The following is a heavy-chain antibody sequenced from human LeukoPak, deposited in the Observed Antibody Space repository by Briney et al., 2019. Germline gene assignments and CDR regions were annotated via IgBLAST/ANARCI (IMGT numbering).Heavy chain of an antibody. Sequence: PSETLSLTCTVSGGSISGYYWSWIRQPPGKGLEWIGYINHTGSTNYNPSLKSRVTISVDTTKNQFSLKLSSVTAADTAVYYCAREFYYGSSFSFDIWGQGTMVTVSS. J-gene: IGHJ3*02. CDR2: INHTGST. CDR1: GGSISGYY. D-gene: IGHD3-22*01. V-gene: IGHV4-59*01. CDR3: AREFYYGSSFSFDI.